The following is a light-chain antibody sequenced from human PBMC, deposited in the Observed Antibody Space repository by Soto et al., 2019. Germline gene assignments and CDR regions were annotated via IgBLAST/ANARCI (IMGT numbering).Light chain of an antibody. V-gene: IGLV2-23*01. CDR1: RRDGGSYKR. Sequence: QAVLTQPASVAGSPGQSGPIPCPGTRRDGGSYKRVSWYQQHPGKAPKLMIYEGSKRPSGVSNRFSGSKSGNTASLTISGLQAEDEADYYCCSYAGSSTPFGTGTKVTVL. J-gene: IGLJ1*01. CDR3: CSYAGSSTP. CDR2: EGS.